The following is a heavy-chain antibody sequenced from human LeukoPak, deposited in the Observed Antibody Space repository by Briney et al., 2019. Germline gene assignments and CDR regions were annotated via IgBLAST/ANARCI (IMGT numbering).Heavy chain of an antibody. J-gene: IGHJ4*02. CDR3: ARTGIAVAFDY. Sequence: PSETLSLTCTVSGGSISNYYWGWIRQAPGKGLEWIGSIYYSGNTYYNSSLKSRVTISVDTSKNQFSLKLSSVTAADTAVYYCARTGIAVAFDYWGQGTLVTVSS. CDR1: GGSISNYY. V-gene: IGHV4-39*07. CDR2: IYYSGNT. D-gene: IGHD6-19*01.